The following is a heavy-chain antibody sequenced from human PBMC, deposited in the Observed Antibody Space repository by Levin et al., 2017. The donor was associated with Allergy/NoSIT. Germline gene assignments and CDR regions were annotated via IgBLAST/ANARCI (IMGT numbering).Heavy chain of an antibody. V-gene: IGHV3-9*01. D-gene: IGHD3-22*01. CDR2: ISWNSGNI. J-gene: IGHJ4*02. CDR3: AKSYTYYYDSSADY. CDR1: GFTFDDYG. Sequence: GGSLRLSCAASGFTFDDYGMHWVRQAPGKGLEWVSGISWNSGNIAYADSVKGRFTISRDNAKKSLYLQMNSLRAEDTALYYCAKSYTYYYDSSADYWGQGTLVTVSS.